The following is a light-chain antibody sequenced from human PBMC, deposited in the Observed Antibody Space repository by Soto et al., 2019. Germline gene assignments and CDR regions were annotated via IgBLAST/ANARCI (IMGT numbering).Light chain of an antibody. CDR2: DND. J-gene: IGLJ2*01. CDR1: SSNIGNNY. CDR3: ATWDRSLSVGV. Sequence: QSVLTQPPSVSAAPGQKVTISCSGSSSNIGNNYVFWYQQLPGTAPKLLIYDNDKRPSGIPDRFSGSKSGTSATLGITGLKTGDEGDYYCATWDRSLSVGVFGGGTKVTVL. V-gene: IGLV1-51*01.